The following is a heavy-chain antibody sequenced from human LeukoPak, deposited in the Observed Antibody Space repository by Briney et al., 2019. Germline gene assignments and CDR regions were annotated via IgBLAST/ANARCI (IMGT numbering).Heavy chain of an antibody. Sequence: PGGSLRLSCAASGFTFSSYAMSWVRQAPGKGLEWVSAISGSGGSTYYADSVKGRFTISRDNSKNTLYLQMNSLRAEDTAVYYCAKDQELGGSSGNYFDYWGQGTLVTVSS. D-gene: IGHD3-22*01. J-gene: IGHJ4*02. V-gene: IGHV3-23*01. CDR3: AKDQELGGSSGNYFDY. CDR1: GFTFSSYA. CDR2: ISGSGGST.